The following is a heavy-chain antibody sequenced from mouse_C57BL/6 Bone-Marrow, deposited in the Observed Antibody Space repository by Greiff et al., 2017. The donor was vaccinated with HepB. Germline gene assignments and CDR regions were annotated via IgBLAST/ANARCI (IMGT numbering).Heavy chain of an antibody. J-gene: IGHJ3*01. CDR3: ARLHTEVAY. CDR1: GFTFSSYG. Sequence: EVNLVESGGDLVKPGGSLKLSCAASGFTFSSYGMSWVRQTPDKRLEWVATISSGGSYTYYPDSVKGRFTISRDNAKNTLYLQMSSLKSEDTAMYYCARLHTEVAYWGQGTLVTVSA. V-gene: IGHV5-6*01. D-gene: IGHD1-1*01. CDR2: ISSGGSYT.